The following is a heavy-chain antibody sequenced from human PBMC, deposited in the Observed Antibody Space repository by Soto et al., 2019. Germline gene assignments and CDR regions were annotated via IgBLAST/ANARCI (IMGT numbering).Heavy chain of an antibody. D-gene: IGHD3-3*01. V-gene: IGHV3-33*01. CDR2: IWYDGSNK. CDR3: ARSEYYDFWSGYSPDYYYYYYMDV. CDR1: GFTFSSYG. Sequence: GGSLRLSCAASGFTFSSYGMHWVRQAPGKGLEWVAVIWYDGSNKYYADSVKGRFTISRDNSKNTLYLQMNSLRAEDTAVYYCARSEYYDFWSGYSPDYYYYYYMDVWGKGTTVTVSS. J-gene: IGHJ6*03.